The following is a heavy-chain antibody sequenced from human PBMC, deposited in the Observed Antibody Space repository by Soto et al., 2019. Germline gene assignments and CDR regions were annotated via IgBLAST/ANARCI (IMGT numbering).Heavy chain of an antibody. CDR3: ARGAHGEVVGATNWFDP. CDR2: IIPIFGTA. V-gene: IGHV1-69*01. Sequence: QVQLVQSGAEVKEPGSSVKVSCKASGGTFSSYAISWVRQAPGQGLEWMGGIIPIFGTANYAQKFQGRVTITADESTSTAYMELSSLRSEDTAVYYCARGAHGEVVGATNWFDPWGQGTLVTVPS. D-gene: IGHD1-26*01. CDR1: GGTFSSYA. J-gene: IGHJ5*02.